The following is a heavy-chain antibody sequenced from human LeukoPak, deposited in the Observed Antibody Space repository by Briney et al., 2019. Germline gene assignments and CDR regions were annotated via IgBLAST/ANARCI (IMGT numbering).Heavy chain of an antibody. CDR2: IFHSGST. Sequence: PSETLSLTCTVSGGSISSYYWSWIRQPPGKGLEWIGYIFHSGSTNYNPSLKSRVTISVDTSKNQFSLKLSSVTAADTAVYYCARVFSYPLRAPFDPWGQGTLVTVSS. J-gene: IGHJ5*02. CDR3: ARVFSYPLRAPFDP. V-gene: IGHV4-59*01. D-gene: IGHD3-3*01. CDR1: GGSISSYY.